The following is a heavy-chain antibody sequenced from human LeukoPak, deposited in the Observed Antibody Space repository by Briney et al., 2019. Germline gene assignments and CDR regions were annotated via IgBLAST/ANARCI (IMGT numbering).Heavy chain of an antibody. D-gene: IGHD3-3*01. CDR2: ISVYNGNT. Sequence: ASVKVSCKASGYTFTSYGISWVRQAPGQGLEWMGWISVYNGNTNYAQKLQGRVTMTTDTSTSTAYMELRSLRSDDTAVYYCARGGPTYYDFWSGYAFDIWGQGTMVTVSS. V-gene: IGHV1-18*01. CDR3: ARGGPTYYDFWSGYAFDI. J-gene: IGHJ3*02. CDR1: GYTFTSYG.